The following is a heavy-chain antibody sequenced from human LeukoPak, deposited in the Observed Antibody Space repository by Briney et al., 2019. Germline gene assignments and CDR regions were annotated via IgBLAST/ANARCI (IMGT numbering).Heavy chain of an antibody. CDR3: ARADSSSLFDI. Sequence: GASVKVSCKASGGTFSSYAIRWVRQAPGQGLEWMGRIIPILGIANYAQKFQGRVTITADKSTSTAYMELSSLRSEDTAVYYCARADSSSLFDIWGQGTMVTVSS. V-gene: IGHV1-69*04. CDR1: GGTFSSYA. D-gene: IGHD3-22*01. CDR2: IIPILGIA. J-gene: IGHJ3*02.